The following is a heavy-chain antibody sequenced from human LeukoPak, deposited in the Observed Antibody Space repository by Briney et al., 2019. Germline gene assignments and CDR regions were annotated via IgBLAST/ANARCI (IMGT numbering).Heavy chain of an antibody. CDR2: ISSSGSTI. J-gene: IGHJ6*02. CDR1: GFIFSDYY. Sequence: GGSLRLSCAASGFIFSDYYMSWTRQAPGKGLEWVSYISSSGSTIYYADSVKGRFTISRDNAKNSLYLQMNSLRAEGTAVYYWARVPTLAGDSRGYYYYYGMDVWGQGTTVTVSS. V-gene: IGHV3-11*01. D-gene: IGHD3-22*01. CDR3: ARVPTLAGDSRGYYYYYGMDV.